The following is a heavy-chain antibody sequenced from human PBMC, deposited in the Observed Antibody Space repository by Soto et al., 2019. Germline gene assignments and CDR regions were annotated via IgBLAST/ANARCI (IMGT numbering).Heavy chain of an antibody. CDR1: GFTFSSYA. CDR3: CTTFGVVNNWFDP. J-gene: IGHJ5*02. CDR2: ISGSGGST. Sequence: GGSLRLSCAASGFTFSSYAMSWVRQAPGKGLEWVSAISGSGGSTHYADSVKGRFTISRDNSKNTLYLQMNSLRAEDTAVYYCCTTFGVVNNWFDPWGQGTLVTVSS. V-gene: IGHV3-23*01. D-gene: IGHD3-3*01.